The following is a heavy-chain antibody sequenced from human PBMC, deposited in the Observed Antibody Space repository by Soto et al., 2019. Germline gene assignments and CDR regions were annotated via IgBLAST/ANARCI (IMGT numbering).Heavy chain of an antibody. CDR1: GASISSGSFY. J-gene: IGHJ5*02. CDR3: VRHRGYCSGGSCSSLSGSEVRFDP. D-gene: IGHD2-15*01. V-gene: IGHV4-39*01. Sequence: QVHLQESGPGVVKPSETLSLTCIVSGASISSGSFYWGWIRQPPGKGLEWITSISYSGTTYYTPFLKSRVTISADTSKNQFSLTLDSVTAADTAVYYCVRHRGYCSGGSCSSLSGSEVRFDPWGQGTLVTVSS. CDR2: ISYSGTT.